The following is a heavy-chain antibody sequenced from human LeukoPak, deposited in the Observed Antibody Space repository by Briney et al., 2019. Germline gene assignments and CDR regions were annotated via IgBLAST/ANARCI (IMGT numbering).Heavy chain of an antibody. Sequence: GGSLRLSCAASGLTVSSNSMSWVRQAPGKGLEWVSFIYSGGSTYYADSVKGRFTISRDNSKNTLYLQMNSLRADDTAVYYCARDRFGAVTQILFDYWGQGTLVTVSS. CDR1: GLTVSSNS. CDR3: ARDRFGAVTQILFDY. V-gene: IGHV3-53*01. D-gene: IGHD3-3*01. CDR2: IYSGGST. J-gene: IGHJ4*02.